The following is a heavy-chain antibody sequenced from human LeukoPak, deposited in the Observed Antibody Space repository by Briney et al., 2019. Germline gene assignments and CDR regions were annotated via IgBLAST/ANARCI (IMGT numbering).Heavy chain of an antibody. CDR1: GGSISSGDYY. CDR2: IYYSGST. CDR3: ASTMVRGVIGVFDY. Sequence: SETLSLTRTVSGGSISSGDYYWSWIRQPPGKGLEWIGYIYYSGSTYYNPSLKSRVTISVDTSKNQFSLKLSPVTAADTAVYYCASTMVRGVIGVFDYWGQGTLVTVSS. J-gene: IGHJ4*02. V-gene: IGHV4-30-4*01. D-gene: IGHD3-10*01.